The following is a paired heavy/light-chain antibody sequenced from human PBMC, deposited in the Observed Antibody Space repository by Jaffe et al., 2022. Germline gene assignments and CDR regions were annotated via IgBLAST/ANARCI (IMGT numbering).Heavy chain of an antibody. D-gene: IGHD1-1*01. CDR2: ISHDESTT. CDR1: GFTFSTYY. CDR3: ARDPIDGYGHFDY. V-gene: IGHV3-74*01. J-gene: IGHJ4*02. Sequence: EVQLVESGGGLVQPGGSLTLSCAASGFTFSTYYMHWVRQAPGEGLVWVSGISHDESTTSYADSVKGRFTISRDNAKNTLYLQMNSLRAEDTAVYYCARDPIDGYGHFDYWGRGTLVTVSS.
Light chain of an antibody. J-gene: IGKJ2*01. V-gene: IGKV3-20*01. CDR3: QQYGRSVYT. CDR1: QSVSSNY. CDR2: GAS. Sequence: EIVLTQSPGTLSLSPGERATLSCRASQSVSSNYLAWYQQKPGQAPRLLIYGASSRATGIPDRFSGSGSGTDFTLTISRLEPEDFAVYYCQQYGRSVYTFGQGTKLEIK.